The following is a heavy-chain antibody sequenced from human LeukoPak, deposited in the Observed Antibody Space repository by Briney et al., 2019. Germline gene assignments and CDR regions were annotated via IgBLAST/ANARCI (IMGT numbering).Heavy chain of an antibody. Sequence: GGSLRLSCAASGFSFSSYWMGWARQAPGKGLEWVANIKKDGSDKYYVDSVKGRFTISRDNAKNSLDLQMNSLRAEDTAVYYCARLLYGGLFDYWGQGTLVTVSS. CDR2: IKKDGSDK. V-gene: IGHV3-7*01. D-gene: IGHD2/OR15-2a*01. CDR3: ARLLYGGLFDY. CDR1: GFSFSSYW. J-gene: IGHJ4*02.